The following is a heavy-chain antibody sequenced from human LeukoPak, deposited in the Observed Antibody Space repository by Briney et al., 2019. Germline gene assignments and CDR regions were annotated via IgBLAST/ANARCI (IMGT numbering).Heavy chain of an antibody. CDR2: IKQDGSEK. Sequence: GGSLRLSCAASGFTFSRSWMSWVRQAPGKGLEWVANIKQDGSEKYYVGSVKGRFTISRDNSKNTLYLQMNSLRAEDMAVYYCARDIYGSGSYLDYWGQGTLVTVSS. D-gene: IGHD3-10*01. V-gene: IGHV3-7*01. CDR1: GFTFSRSW. J-gene: IGHJ4*02. CDR3: ARDIYGSGSYLDY.